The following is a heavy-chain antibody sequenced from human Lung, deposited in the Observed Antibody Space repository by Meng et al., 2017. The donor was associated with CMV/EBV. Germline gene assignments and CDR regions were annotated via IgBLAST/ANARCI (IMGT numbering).Heavy chain of an antibody. CDR3: ARSRVLSSSPSRPPTYGMDV. V-gene: IGHV1-69*10. J-gene: IGHJ6*02. D-gene: IGHD2-2*01. CDR2: IIPILGRV. Sequence: SVKVSCKASGGTSSSYVISWVRQAPGQGLEWMGGIIPILGRVNYGQKFQARVTITADKSTSTAHMELSSLRSEDTAVYYCARSRVLSSSPSRPPTYGMDVWGPGTTV. CDR1: GGTSSSYV.